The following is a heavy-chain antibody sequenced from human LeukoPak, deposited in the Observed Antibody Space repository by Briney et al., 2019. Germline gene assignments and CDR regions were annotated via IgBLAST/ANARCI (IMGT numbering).Heavy chain of an antibody. D-gene: IGHD6-6*01. Sequence: GGSLRLSCAASGFTFSSYAMSWVRQTPGKGLEWVSAITGNGGDTYPADSVKGRLTISRYNSKNTLYLQMDSQRAEDAAVYYCAKGSSSSRPYYFDYWGQGTLVTVSS. CDR2: ITGNGGDT. J-gene: IGHJ4*02. V-gene: IGHV3-23*01. CDR1: GFTFSSYA. CDR3: AKGSSSSRPYYFDY.